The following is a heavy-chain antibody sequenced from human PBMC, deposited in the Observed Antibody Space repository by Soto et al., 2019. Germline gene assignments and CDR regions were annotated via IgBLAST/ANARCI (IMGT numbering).Heavy chain of an antibody. CDR2: ISYDGVDK. J-gene: IGHJ3*02. D-gene: IGHD3-22*01. V-gene: IGHV3-30*18. CDR3: AKTNTHHYYDSSSSPDAFHI. CDR1: GFTFSNYG. Sequence: GGSLRLSCAASGFTFSNYGMHWVRQAPGKGLEWVAVISYDGVDKYYADSVKGRFTISRDDSKDTLYLQMNSLRPEDTAVYYCAKTNTHHYYDSSSSPDAFHIWGQGTMVTVSS.